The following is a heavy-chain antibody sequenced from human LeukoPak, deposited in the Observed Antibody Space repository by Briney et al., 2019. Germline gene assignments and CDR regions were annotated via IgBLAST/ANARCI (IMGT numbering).Heavy chain of an antibody. D-gene: IGHD3-3*01. CDR1: GFTFSSYA. CDR2: ISGSGGST. J-gene: IGHJ4*02. Sequence: GGSLRLSCAASGFTFSSYAMSWVRQAPGKGLEWVSAISGSGGSTYYADSVKGRFTISRDNSKNTLYLQMNSLRAEDTAVYYCAKDLPMRLRFLEWLEGTNYFDYWGQGTLVTVSS. V-gene: IGHV3-23*01. CDR3: AKDLPMRLRFLEWLEGTNYFDY.